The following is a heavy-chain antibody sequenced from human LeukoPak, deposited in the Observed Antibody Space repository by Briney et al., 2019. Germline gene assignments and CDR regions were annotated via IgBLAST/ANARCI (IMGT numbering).Heavy chain of an antibody. Sequence: GGSLRLSCAASGFTFSSYAMSWVRQAPGKGLEWVSAISGSGGSTYYADSVKGRFTISRDNSKNTLYPQMNSLRAEDTAVYYCAKVRHVEMATRYYFDYWGQGTLVTVSS. CDR2: ISGSGGST. CDR1: GFTFSSYA. J-gene: IGHJ4*02. CDR3: AKVRHVEMATRYYFDY. D-gene: IGHD5-24*01. V-gene: IGHV3-23*01.